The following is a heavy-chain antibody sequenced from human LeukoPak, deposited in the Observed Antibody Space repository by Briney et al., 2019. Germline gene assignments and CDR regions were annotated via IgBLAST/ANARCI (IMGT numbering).Heavy chain of an antibody. D-gene: IGHD3-22*01. CDR1: GFTFSSYA. CDR2: ISGSGGDT. V-gene: IGHV3-23*01. J-gene: IGHJ4*02. Sequence: GRSLRLSCAASGFTFSSYAMHWVRQAPEKGLEWVSVISGSGGDTYYADSVKGRFTISRDNSKNTLYLQMNSLRAEDTAVYYCAKDPGYYDTSGYYSFDYWGQGTLVTVS. CDR3: AKDPGYYDTSGYYSFDY.